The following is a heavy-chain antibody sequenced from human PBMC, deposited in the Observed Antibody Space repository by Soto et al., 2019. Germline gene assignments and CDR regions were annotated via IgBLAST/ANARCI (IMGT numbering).Heavy chain of an antibody. CDR1: GFKFGDYA. D-gene: IGHD2-15*01. CDR3: AKDRGPCSGNKCSSLYYYYGMDV. CDR2: VSWNSEIV. J-gene: IGHJ6*02. Sequence: EVQLVESGGGLVQPGRSLRLSCEASGFKFGDYAMHWVRQAPGKGLEWVSGVSWNSEIVGYAYSVKGLFTISRDNAKNSLYMEMNSLRTEDTALYYCAKDRGPCSGNKCSSLYYYYGMDVWGQGTTVTVSS. V-gene: IGHV3-9*01.